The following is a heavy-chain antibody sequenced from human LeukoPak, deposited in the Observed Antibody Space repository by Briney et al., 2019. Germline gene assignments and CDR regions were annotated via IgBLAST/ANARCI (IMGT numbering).Heavy chain of an antibody. CDR1: GYTFTSYD. D-gene: IGHD6-13*01. CDR3: ARESSSWYNIDY. V-gene: IGHV1-8*01. Sequence: ASMKVSCKASGYTFTSYDINWVRQATGQGLEWMGWMNPNSGNTGYAQKFQGRVTMTRNTSISTAYMELSSLRSEDTAVYYCARESSSWYNIDYWGQGTLVTVSS. CDR2: MNPNSGNT. J-gene: IGHJ4*02.